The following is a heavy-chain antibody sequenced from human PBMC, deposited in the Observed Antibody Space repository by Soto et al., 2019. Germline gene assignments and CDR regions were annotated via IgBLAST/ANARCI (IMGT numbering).Heavy chain of an antibody. V-gene: IGHV4-59*02. CDR1: GDSVSSYY. J-gene: IGHJ3*02. CDR3: ARGLISGYYLYDAFDI. D-gene: IGHD3-22*01. CDR2: IYYSGST. Sequence: SETLSLTCIVSGDSVSSYYWSWIRQPPGKGLEWIGYIYYSGSTNYNPSLKSRVTISVDTSKNQFSLKLSSVTAADTAVYYCARGLISGYYLYDAFDIWGQGTMVTVSS.